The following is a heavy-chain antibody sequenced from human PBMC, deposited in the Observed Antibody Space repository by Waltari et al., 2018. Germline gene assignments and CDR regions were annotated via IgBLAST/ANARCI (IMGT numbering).Heavy chain of an antibody. CDR3: ARRARGGGYGSWYFDL. CDR1: GYTFTVYS. D-gene: IGHD3-22*01. V-gene: IGHV1-2*06. J-gene: IGHJ2*01. CDR2: INPNSGGT. Sequence: QVQLVQSGAAVKKPGASVKVSCKASGYTFTVYSMHWVRQAPGQGLEWMGRINPNSGGTNYAQKFQGRVTMTRDTSISTAYMELSRLRSDDTAVYYCARRARGGGYGSWYFDLWGRGTLVTVSS.